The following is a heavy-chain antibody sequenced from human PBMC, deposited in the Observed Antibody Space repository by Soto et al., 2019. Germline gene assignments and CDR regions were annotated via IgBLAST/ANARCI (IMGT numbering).Heavy chain of an antibody. J-gene: IGHJ4*01. CDR2: ISAYNGNT. CDR1: GYTFTSYG. V-gene: IGHV1-18*01. Sequence: GASVKVSCKASGYTFTSYGISWVRQAPGQGLEWMGWISAYNGNTNYAQKLQGRVTITRDTSASTAYMELSSMRSEDTAVYYCARGRQPIYLWGQGTPVTVSS. D-gene: IGHD1-1*01. CDR3: ARGRQPIYL.